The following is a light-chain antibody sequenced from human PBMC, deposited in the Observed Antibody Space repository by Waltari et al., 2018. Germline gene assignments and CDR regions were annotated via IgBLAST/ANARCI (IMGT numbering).Light chain of an antibody. CDR1: SSNIGNHA. Sequence: HSVLSQPPSASGTPGQRVPISCSGSSSNIGNHAVNWSQQFNGAAPKLVIFATNQRPAGVTDRFSGSKSGTSASLAISGLQSEDEAIYYCSTWDDSLRGPVLFGAGTKLTVL. V-gene: IGLV1-44*01. CDR3: STWDDSLRGPVL. J-gene: IGLJ2*01. CDR2: ATN.